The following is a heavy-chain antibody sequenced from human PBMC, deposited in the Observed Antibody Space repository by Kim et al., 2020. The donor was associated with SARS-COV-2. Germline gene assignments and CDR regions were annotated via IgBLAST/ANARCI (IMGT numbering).Heavy chain of an antibody. CDR2: MTGTGTST. J-gene: IGHJ4*02. Sequence: GGSLRLSCAASGFTFSSYVMSWVRQAPGKGLEWVSTMTGTGTSTNYADSVKGRFTISRDNSKNTLYLQMNSLRAEDTAIYYCAKLSRITGKRDFDYWGQGTLVTVSS. D-gene: IGHD1-20*01. V-gene: IGHV3-23*01. CDR1: GFTFSSYV. CDR3: AKLSRITGKRDFDY.